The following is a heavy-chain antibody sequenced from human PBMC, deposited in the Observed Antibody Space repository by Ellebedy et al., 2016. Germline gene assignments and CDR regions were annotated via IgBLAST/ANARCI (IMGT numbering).Heavy chain of an antibody. CDR3: ASGITRALTVTTWGVDY. CDR2: IIPIFGTA. CDR1: GGTFSSYA. Sequence: SVKVSXXASGGTFSSYAISWVRQAPGQGLEWMGGIIPIFGTANYAQKFQGRVTITADKSTSTAYMELSSLRSEDTAVYYCASGITRALTVTTWGVDYWGQGTLVTVSS. V-gene: IGHV1-69*06. J-gene: IGHJ4*02. D-gene: IGHD4-17*01.